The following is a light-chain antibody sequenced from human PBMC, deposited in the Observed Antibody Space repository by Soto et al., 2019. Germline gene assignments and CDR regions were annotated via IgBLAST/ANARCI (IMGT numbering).Light chain of an antibody. CDR1: QTVTSDH. J-gene: IGKJ3*01. Sequence: DIVLTQSPDTLSLSPGESATLSCRASQTVTSDHLAWYQQRLGQPPRLLIYGASGRASDIPDRFRGSGSGTHFTLTISRLEPEDFAVYYCQQYGSSFVTFGPGTRVDVK. CDR2: GAS. V-gene: IGKV3-20*01. CDR3: QQYGSSFVT.